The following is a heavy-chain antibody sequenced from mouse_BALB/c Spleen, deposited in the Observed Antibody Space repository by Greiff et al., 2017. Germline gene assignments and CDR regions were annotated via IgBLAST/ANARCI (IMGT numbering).Heavy chain of an antibody. CDR2: INPYNDGT. CDR3: ARRGPSYWYFDV. CDR1: GYTFTSYV. Sequence: VQLKESGPELVKPGASVKMSCKASGYTFTSYVMHWVKQKPGQGLEWIGYINPYNDGTKYNEKFKGKATLTSDKSSSTAYMELSSLTSEDSAVYYCARRGPSYWYFDVWGAGTTVTVSS. V-gene: IGHV1-14*01. J-gene: IGHJ1*01.